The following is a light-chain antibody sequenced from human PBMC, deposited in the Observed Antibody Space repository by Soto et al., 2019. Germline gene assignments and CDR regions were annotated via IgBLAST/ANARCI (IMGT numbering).Light chain of an antibody. Sequence: IVMSKSPDTLSVSTGERATLSCRASQSVSSNLAWYQQKPVQAPRLLIYGASTRATGIPARFSGSGSGTEFTLTISIRQSEDFAVYYCQQYNNGPPWTFGQGTKVDIK. CDR3: QQYNNGPPWT. CDR1: QSVSSN. V-gene: IGKV3-15*01. J-gene: IGKJ1*01. CDR2: GAS.